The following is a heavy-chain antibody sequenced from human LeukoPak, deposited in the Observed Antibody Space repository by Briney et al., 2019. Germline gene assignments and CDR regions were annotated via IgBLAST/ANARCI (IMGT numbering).Heavy chain of an antibody. CDR1: GFTFSGSA. Sequence: GGSLRLSCAASGFTFSGSAMHWVCQASGKGLEWVGHIGNKVSNYATEYAASLRGRFTISRDDSKDTAYLQMNSLRAEDTAVYYCARERGEQWLARGRVDYWGQGTLVTVSS. J-gene: IGHJ4*02. CDR3: ARERGEQWLARGRVDY. V-gene: IGHV3-73*01. CDR2: IGNKVSNYAT. D-gene: IGHD6-19*01.